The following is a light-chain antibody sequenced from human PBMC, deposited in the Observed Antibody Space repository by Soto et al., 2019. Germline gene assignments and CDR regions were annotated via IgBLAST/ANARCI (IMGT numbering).Light chain of an antibody. V-gene: IGKV1-5*01. CDR3: QQYHDYPT. CDR1: QSTSNW. Sequence: DIQMTQSPSTLSASVGDRITITCRASQSTSNWLAWYQQKPGKAPNLLIYDASTLQSGVPSRFSGRGSGTEFTLTISSLQPDDFATYYCQQYHDYPTFGQGTKVDNK. J-gene: IGKJ1*01. CDR2: DAS.